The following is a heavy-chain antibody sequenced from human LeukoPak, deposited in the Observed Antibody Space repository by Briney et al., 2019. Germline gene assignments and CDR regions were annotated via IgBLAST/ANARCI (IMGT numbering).Heavy chain of an antibody. CDR3: AGDRYYDTSVTDAFDI. D-gene: IGHD3-22*01. CDR1: GGSISSYY. J-gene: IGHJ3*02. CDR2: IYSSGST. V-gene: IGHV4-4*07. Sequence: SETLSLTCTVSGGSISSYYWSWIRQPAGKGREWIGRIYSSGSTNYNPSLKSRVTMSVDTSKNQFSLTLSSVTAADTAVYYCAGDRYYDTSVTDAFDIWGQGTMVTVSS.